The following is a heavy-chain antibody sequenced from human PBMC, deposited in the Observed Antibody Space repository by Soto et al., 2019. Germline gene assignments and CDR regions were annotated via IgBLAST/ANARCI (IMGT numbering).Heavy chain of an antibody. Sequence: QVQLVQSGAEVKKPGSSVKVSCKASGGTFSSYAISWVRQAPGQGLEWMGGIIPIFGTANYALKFQGRVTITADESTSTANMELSSLRSEDTDVYYCARRAAAGNWDWYFDLWGRGTLVTVSS. D-gene: IGHD6-13*01. V-gene: IGHV1-69*01. CDR3: ARRAAAGNWDWYFDL. CDR2: IIPIFGTA. CDR1: GGTFSSYA. J-gene: IGHJ2*01.